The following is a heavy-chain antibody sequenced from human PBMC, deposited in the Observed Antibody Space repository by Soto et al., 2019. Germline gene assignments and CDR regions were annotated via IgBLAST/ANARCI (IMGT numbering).Heavy chain of an antibody. V-gene: IGHV3-23*01. CDR2: ISATGGGT. CDR3: AKDRGEGGNYDFYFDF. CDR1: GFKFSNYA. J-gene: IGHJ4*02. D-gene: IGHD1-7*01. Sequence: PGGSLRLSCAASGFKFSNYAMSWVRQAPGKGLEWVSLISATGGGTYYADSVKGRFTISRDNSHNTLYLQVHSLTAEDTAVYYCAKDRGEGGNYDFYFDFWGQGAQVTVSS.